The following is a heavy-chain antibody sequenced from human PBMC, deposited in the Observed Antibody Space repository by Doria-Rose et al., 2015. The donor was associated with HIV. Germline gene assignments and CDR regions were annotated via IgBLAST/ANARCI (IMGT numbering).Heavy chain of an antibody. V-gene: IGHV4-59*12. CDR3: ARLLPTCASTRCPENCGMDV. D-gene: IGHD2-2*01. CDR1: GASINSYY. Sequence: QVQLQESGPGLVKPSETLSLTCTVSGASINSYYWSWIRQSPGKGLEWIGYIYYTRINEYNHSLMSRVTISMDTSKTQVSLKVTSLTSADTAVYFCARLLPTCASTRCPENCGMDVWGQGTTVVVSS. CDR2: IYYTRIN. J-gene: IGHJ6*02.